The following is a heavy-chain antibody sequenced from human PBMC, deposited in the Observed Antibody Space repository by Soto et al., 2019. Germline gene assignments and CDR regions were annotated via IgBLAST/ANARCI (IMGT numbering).Heavy chain of an antibody. J-gene: IGHJ4*02. CDR1: GFTFSSYG. V-gene: IGHV3-30*18. Sequence: QVPLVESGGGVVQPGRSLRLSCAASGFTFSSYGMHWVRQAPGKGLEWVAVISYDGSNKYYADSVKGRFTISRDNSKNTLYLQMNSLRAEDTAVYYCAKDKRGYCSGGSCYSLFDYWGQGTLVTVSS. CDR3: AKDKRGYCSGGSCYSLFDY. D-gene: IGHD2-15*01. CDR2: ISYDGSNK.